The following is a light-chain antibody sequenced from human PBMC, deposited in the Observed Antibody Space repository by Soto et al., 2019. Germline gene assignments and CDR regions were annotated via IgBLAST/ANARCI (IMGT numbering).Light chain of an antibody. CDR3: QHYNSYSEA. V-gene: IGKV1-5*03. Sequence: DIQMTQSPSILSASVGDRVTITCRASQTISSWLAWYQQKPGKAPKLLIYKASTLKSGVPSRFSGSGSGTEFTLTISSLQPDDFATYYCQHYNSYSEAFGQGTKVYIK. J-gene: IGKJ1*01. CDR2: KAS. CDR1: QTISSW.